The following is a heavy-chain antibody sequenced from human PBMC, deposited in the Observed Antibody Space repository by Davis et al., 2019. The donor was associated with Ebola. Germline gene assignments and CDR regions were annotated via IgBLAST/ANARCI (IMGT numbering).Heavy chain of an antibody. Sequence: GGSLRLSCAASGFTFSSYWMSWVRQAPGKGLEWVANIKQDGSEKYYVDSVKGRFTISRDNAKNSLYLQMNSLRAEDTAVYYCARGGYCSGGSCHNWFDPWGQGTLVTVSS. CDR2: IKQDGSEK. D-gene: IGHD2-15*01. V-gene: IGHV3-7*01. CDR1: GFTFSSYW. J-gene: IGHJ5*02. CDR3: ARGGYCSGGSCHNWFDP.